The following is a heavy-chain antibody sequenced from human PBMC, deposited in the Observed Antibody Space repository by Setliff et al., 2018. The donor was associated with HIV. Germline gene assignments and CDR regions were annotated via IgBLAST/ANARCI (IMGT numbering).Heavy chain of an antibody. CDR1: GGSISSGSYY. V-gene: IGHV4-61*02. Sequence: SETLSLTCTVSGGSISSGSYYWSWIRQPAGKGLEWIGRIHTSGNTNYNPSLKSRATISVDTSKNQFSLKLSSVTAADTAAYYCAREGGLDYYDSSGHYSYWGQGTLVTVSS. CDR3: AREGGLDYYDSSGHYSY. CDR2: IHTSGNT. D-gene: IGHD3-22*01. J-gene: IGHJ4*02.